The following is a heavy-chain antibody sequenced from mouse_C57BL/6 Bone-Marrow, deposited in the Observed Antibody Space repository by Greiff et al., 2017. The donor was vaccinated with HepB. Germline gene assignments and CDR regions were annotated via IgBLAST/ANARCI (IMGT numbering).Heavy chain of an antibody. V-gene: IGHV1-4*01. CDR2: INPSSGYT. J-gene: IGHJ2*01. CDR1: GYTFTSYT. D-gene: IGHD1-1*01. CDR3: ARPTTVVLDY. Sequence: QVQLQQSGAELARPGASVKMSCKASGYTFTSYTMHWVKQRPGQGLEWIGYINPSSGYTKYNQKFKDKATLTADKSSSTAYMQLSSLTSEDSAVYYCARPTTVVLDYWGQGTTLTVSS.